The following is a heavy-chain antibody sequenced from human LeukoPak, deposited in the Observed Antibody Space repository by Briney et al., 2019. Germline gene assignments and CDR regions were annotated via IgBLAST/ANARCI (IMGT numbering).Heavy chain of an antibody. CDR2: IYYSGSN. Sequence: SETLSLTCAVYGGSLSGYYWSWIRQPPGKGLEWIGCIYYSGSNYYNPSLTSRVTISVDTSKNQFSLKLSSVTAADTAVYYCARLPLVRGAFDIWGQGTMVTVSS. J-gene: IGHJ3*02. CDR3: ARLPLVRGAFDI. CDR1: GGSLSGYY. V-gene: IGHV4-59*05. D-gene: IGHD6-13*01.